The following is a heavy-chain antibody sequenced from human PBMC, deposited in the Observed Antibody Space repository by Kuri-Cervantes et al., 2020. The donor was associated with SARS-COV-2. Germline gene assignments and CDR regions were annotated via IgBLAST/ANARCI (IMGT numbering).Heavy chain of an antibody. CDR1: GYTFTGYY. CDR2: INPNSGGT. V-gene: IGHV1-2*05. D-gene: IGHD6-6*01. J-gene: IGHJ4*02. CDR3: ARGLEYSSSLPTSHFDY. Sequence: ASVKVSCKASGYTFTGYYMHWVRQAPGQGLEWMGRINPNSGGTNYAQKFQGRVTMTRDTSISTAYMELSRLRSDDTVVYYCARGLEYSSSLPTSHFDYWGQGTLVTVSS.